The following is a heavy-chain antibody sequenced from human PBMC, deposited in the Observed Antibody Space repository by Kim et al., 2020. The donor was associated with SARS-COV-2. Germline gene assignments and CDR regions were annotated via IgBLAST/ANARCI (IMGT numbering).Heavy chain of an antibody. Sequence: GGSLRHSCTASGFTFSSYEMNWVRQAPGKGLEWVSYIISSGTSIYYADSVRGRFTISRDNAKNSLYLQMNSLRAEDTAVYYCARGPHYSPFDYWGQGTLV. CDR3: ARGPHYSPFDY. J-gene: IGHJ4*02. D-gene: IGHD4-4*01. V-gene: IGHV3-48*03. CDR2: IISSGTSI. CDR1: GFTFSSYE.